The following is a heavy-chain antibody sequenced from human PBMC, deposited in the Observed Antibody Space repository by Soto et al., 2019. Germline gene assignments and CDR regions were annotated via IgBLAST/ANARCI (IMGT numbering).Heavy chain of an antibody. V-gene: IGHV4-59*01. D-gene: IGHD2-15*01. Sequence: PSETLSLTCTVSGGSISSYYGSWIRQPPGKGLEWIGYIYYSGSTNYNPSLKSRVTISVDTSKNQFSLKLSSVTAADTAVYYCARGSGYCSGGSCYPLDYWGQGTLVTVSS. CDR1: GGSISSYY. J-gene: IGHJ4*02. CDR3: ARGSGYCSGGSCYPLDY. CDR2: IYYSGST.